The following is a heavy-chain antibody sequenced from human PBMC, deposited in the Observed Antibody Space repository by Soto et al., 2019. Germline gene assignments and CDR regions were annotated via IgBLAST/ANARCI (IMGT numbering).Heavy chain of an antibody. J-gene: IGHJ5*02. V-gene: IGHV1-69*12. D-gene: IGHD2-15*01. CDR3: ARVGCSGGSCYTDWFDP. CDR2: IIPIFGTT. CDR1: GGTFSNYA. Sequence: QVQLVQSGSEVKKPGSSVKVSCKASGGTFSNYAITWVRQAPGQGLEWMGGIIPIFGTTNYAQKFQGRVTITADESTSTAYMELSSLRSEDTAVYYCARVGCSGGSCYTDWFDPWGQGTPVTVSS.